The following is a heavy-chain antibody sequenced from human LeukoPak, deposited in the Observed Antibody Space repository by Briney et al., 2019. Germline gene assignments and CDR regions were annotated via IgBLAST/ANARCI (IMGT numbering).Heavy chain of an antibody. CDR2: IKEDESEK. D-gene: IGHD3-10*01. Sequence: GGSLRLSCAVSGFTVSGNYMSWVRQAPGNGPEWVANIKEDESEKNYVDSVKGRFTISRDSAKNSLYLQMNSLRAEDTAVYYCARVTSGSSYRPFDYWGQGTLVTVSS. V-gene: IGHV3-7*01. CDR3: ARVTSGSSYRPFDY. J-gene: IGHJ4*02. CDR1: GFTVSGNY.